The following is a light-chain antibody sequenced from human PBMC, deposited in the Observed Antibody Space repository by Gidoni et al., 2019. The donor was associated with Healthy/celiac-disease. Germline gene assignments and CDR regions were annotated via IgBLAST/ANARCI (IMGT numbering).Light chain of an antibody. V-gene: IGKV3-15*01. J-gene: IGKJ4*01. CDR1: QSVSSN. CDR2: GAS. CDR3: QHYNNWPPLT. Sequence: EIVMTQSPATLSVSPGERATLSCRASQSVSSNLAWYQQKPGQAPRLLIYGASTRATGIPARFSGSRSGTEFTLTISSLQSEDFAVYYCQHYNNWPPLTFGGGTKVEIK.